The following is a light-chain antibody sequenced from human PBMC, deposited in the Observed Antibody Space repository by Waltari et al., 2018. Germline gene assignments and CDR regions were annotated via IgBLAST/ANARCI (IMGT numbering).Light chain of an antibody. J-gene: IGLJ2*01. CDR1: SSDVGGDNY. Sequence: QSALTQPRSVSGAPGQSVTISCTGTSSDVGGDNYVSWYQQHPGKAPKLMIYDVRKPPSGVPDRFSGSKSGNTASLTISGLQAEDEADYSCCSYAGSYTLVFGGGTKLTVL. CDR3: CSYAGSYTLV. V-gene: IGLV2-11*01. CDR2: DVR.